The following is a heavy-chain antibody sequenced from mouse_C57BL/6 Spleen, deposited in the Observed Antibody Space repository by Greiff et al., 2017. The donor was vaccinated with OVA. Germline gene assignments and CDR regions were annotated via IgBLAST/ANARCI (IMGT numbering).Heavy chain of an antibody. CDR2: IDPENGDT. CDR3: TLIYFDY. Sequence: EVKLVESGAELVRPGASVKLSCTASGFNIKDDYMHWVKQRPEQGLEWIGWIDPENGDTEYASKFQGKATITADTSSNTAYLQLSSLTSEDTAVYYCTLIYFDYWGQGTTLTVSS. J-gene: IGHJ2*01. CDR1: GFNIKDDY. V-gene: IGHV14-4*01.